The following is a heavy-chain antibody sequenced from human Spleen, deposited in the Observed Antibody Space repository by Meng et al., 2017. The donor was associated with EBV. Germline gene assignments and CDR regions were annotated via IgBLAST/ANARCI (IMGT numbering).Heavy chain of an antibody. J-gene: IGHJ4*02. CDR3: SRDLVGSNDY. Sequence: EWQLVESGGALVQPGGSLRLSCAASGFSFRTYWMHWVRQVPGKGLLWVSRINEDGATTSYADSVKGRFTISRDNAKNTLYLQMNSLRAEDTAVYFCSRDLVGSNDYWGQGTLVTVSS. V-gene: IGHV3-74*01. CDR2: INEDGATT. D-gene: IGHD6-6*01. CDR1: GFSFRTYW.